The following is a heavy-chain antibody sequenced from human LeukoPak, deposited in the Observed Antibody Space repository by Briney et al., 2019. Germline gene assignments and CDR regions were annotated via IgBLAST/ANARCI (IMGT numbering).Heavy chain of an antibody. CDR3: AKTLRAVVTAIPVDP. CDR1: GFTFSNYA. Sequence: GGSLRLSCAASGFTFSNYAMNWVRQAPGKGLEWVSAISGSGGSTYYADSVKGRFTISRDNSKNTLYLQMNSLRAEDTAVYYCAKTLRAVVTAIPVDPWGQGTLVTVSS. D-gene: IGHD2-21*02. J-gene: IGHJ5*02. V-gene: IGHV3-23*01. CDR2: ISGSGGST.